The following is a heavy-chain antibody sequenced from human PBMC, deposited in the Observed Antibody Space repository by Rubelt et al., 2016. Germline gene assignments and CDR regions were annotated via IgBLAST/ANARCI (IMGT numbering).Heavy chain of an antibody. CDR3: AKVGLLGSSGYYLRYHYYFDY. CDR2: ISGSGGSI. D-gene: IGHD3-22*01. Sequence: SLRLSCAASGFTFSTYAMGWVRQAPGKGLAWVSAISGSGGSIYYADSVKGRFTISRDSSKNTVYLQMNSLRAEDTAVYYCAKVGLLGSSGYYLRYHYYFDYWGQGTLVTVSS. V-gene: IGHV3-23*01. CDR1: GFTFSTYA. J-gene: IGHJ4*02.